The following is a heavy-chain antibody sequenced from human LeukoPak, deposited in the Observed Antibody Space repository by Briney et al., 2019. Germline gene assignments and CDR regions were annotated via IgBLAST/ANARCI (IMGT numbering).Heavy chain of an antibody. V-gene: IGHV1-69*13. J-gene: IGHJ6*03. D-gene: IGHD3-3*01. CDR3: ASGSYYDFWSGYSRYYYYYMDV. CDR1: GGTFSSYA. Sequence: GASVKVSCKASGGTFSSYAIRWVRQATGQGLEWMGRIIPIFGTANYAQKFQGRVTITADESTSTAYMELSRLRSEDTAVYYCASGSYYDFWSGYSRYYYYYMDVWGKGTTVTVSS. CDR2: IIPIFGTA.